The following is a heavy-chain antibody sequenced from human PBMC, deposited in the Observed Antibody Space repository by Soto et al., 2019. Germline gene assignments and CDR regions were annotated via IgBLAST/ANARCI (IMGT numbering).Heavy chain of an antibody. Sequence: GSLRLSCTTSGLAFSTYWMAWVRQAPGKGLEWVGNTKPDETETYYADSVEGRFTISRDNAKSSLYLQMDSLRVEDTAVYYCATIGDVTFHYWGQGTPVTSPQ. D-gene: IGHD4-4*01. CDR2: TKPDETET. V-gene: IGHV3-7*02. CDR1: GLAFSTYW. CDR3: ATIGDVTFHY. J-gene: IGHJ4*02.